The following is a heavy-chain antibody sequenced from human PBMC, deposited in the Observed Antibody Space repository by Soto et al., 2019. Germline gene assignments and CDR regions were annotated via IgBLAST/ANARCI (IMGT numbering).Heavy chain of an antibody. D-gene: IGHD3-10*01. V-gene: IGHV4-34*01. CDR2: INHSGST. CDR1: GGSFSGYY. CDR3: ARAPHYYGSGSYYTYYYYGMDV. J-gene: IGHJ6*02. Sequence: PSETMSLTCAVYGGSFSGYYWSWIRQPPGKGLEWIGEINHSGSTNYNPSLKSRVTISVDTSKNQFSLKLSSVTAADTAVYYCARAPHYYGSGSYYTYYYYGMDVWGQGTTVTVSS.